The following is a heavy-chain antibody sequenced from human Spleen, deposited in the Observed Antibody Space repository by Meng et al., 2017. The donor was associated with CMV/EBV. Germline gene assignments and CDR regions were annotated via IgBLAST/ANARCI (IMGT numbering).Heavy chain of an antibody. Sequence: SETLSLTCTVSGGSVSSGSYYWSWIRQSPGKGLEWIGQIYYIGTTKYNPSLKSRVTISVDTSKNQFSLKLSSVTAADTAVYYCARGFYDSSGYYYDYWGQGTLVTVSS. V-gene: IGHV4-61*01. D-gene: IGHD3-22*01. CDR1: GGSVSSGSYY. J-gene: IGHJ4*02. CDR2: IYYIGTT. CDR3: ARGFYDSSGYYYDY.